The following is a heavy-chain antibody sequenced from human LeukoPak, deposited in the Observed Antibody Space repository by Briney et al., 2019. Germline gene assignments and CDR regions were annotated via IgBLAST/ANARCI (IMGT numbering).Heavy chain of an antibody. CDR2: INPNSGGT. D-gene: IGHD2-2*01. Sequence: ASVKVSCKASGYTFTGYYMHWVRQAPGQGLEWMGWINPNSGGTNYAQKFQGRATMTRDTSISTAYMELSRLRSDDTAVYYCARDYTSCYWCYCYGMDVWGQGTTVTVSS. CDR1: GYTFTGYY. CDR3: ARDYTSCYWCYCYGMDV. J-gene: IGHJ6*02. V-gene: IGHV1-2*02.